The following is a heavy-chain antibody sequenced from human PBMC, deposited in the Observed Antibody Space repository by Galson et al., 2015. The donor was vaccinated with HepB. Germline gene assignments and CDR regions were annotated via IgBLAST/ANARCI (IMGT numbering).Heavy chain of an antibody. CDR2: IIPIFGTA. V-gene: IGHV1-69*13. Sequence: SVKVSCKASGGTFSSYAISWVRQAPGQGLEWMGGIIPIFGTANYAQKFQGRVTITADESTSTAYMELSSLRSEDTAVYYCARQYDHPLSPLDAWGKGTTVTVSS. CDR1: GGTFSSYA. J-gene: IGHJ6*04. CDR3: ARQYDHPLSPLDA. D-gene: IGHD3-16*01.